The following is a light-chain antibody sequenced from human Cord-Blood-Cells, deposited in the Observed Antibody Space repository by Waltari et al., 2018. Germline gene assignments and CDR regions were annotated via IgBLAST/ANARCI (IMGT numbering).Light chain of an antibody. CDR2: EVS. J-gene: IGLJ3*02. V-gene: IGLV2-14*01. CDR1: SSDVGGYNY. CDR3: SSYTSSSTL. Sequence: QSALTQPASVSGSPGQSITISCTGTSSDVGGYNYVSWYPQHPGKAPKLMIYEVSNRPSGVSSRFAGSKAGNTAALTISGLQAEDEADYYCSSYTSSSTLFGGGTKLTVL.